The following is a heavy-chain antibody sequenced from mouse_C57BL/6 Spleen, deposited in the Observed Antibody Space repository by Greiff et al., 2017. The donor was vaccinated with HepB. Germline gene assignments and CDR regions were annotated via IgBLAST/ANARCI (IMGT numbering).Heavy chain of an antibody. Sequence: EVQLVESGGGLVQPGGSLKLSCAASGFTFSDYYMYWVRQTPEKRLEWVAYISNGGGSTYYPDTVKGRFTISRDNAKNTLYLQMSRLKSEDTAMYYCARRGIYYGNYDWYFDVWGTGTTVTVSS. J-gene: IGHJ1*03. CDR3: ARRGIYYGNYDWYFDV. CDR2: ISNGGGST. V-gene: IGHV5-12*01. D-gene: IGHD2-1*01. CDR1: GFTFSDYY.